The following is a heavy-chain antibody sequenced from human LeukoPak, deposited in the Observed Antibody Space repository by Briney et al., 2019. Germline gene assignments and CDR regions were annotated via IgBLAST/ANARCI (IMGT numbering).Heavy chain of an antibody. V-gene: IGHV7-4-1*02. CDR2: INTNTGNP. Sequence: ASVKVSCKASGYTFTSYAMNWVRQAPGQGLEWMGWINTNTGNPTYAQGFTGRFVFSLDTSVSTAYLQISSLKAEDTAVYYCARDLTGRLWFGEDHYYYFDYWGQGTLVTVSS. CDR1: GYTFTSYA. D-gene: IGHD3-10*01. CDR3: ARDLTGRLWFGEDHYYYFDY. J-gene: IGHJ4*02.